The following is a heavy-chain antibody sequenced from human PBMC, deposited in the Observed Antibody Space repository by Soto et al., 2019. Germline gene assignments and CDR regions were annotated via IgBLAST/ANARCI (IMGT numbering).Heavy chain of an antibody. D-gene: IGHD3-16*01. CDR1: GGSISSYY. CDR2: IYYSGST. Sequence: PSETLSLTCTVSGGSISSYYWSWIRQPPGKGLELIGYIYYSGSTNYNPSLKSRVTISVDTSKNQFSLKLSSVTAADTAVYYCARLREEDYIWGSYDYYYYMDVWGKGTTVTVSS. V-gene: IGHV4-59*08. J-gene: IGHJ6*03. CDR3: ARLREEDYIWGSYDYYYYMDV.